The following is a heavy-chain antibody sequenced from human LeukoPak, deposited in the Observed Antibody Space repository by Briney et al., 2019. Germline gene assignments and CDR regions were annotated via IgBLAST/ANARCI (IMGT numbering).Heavy chain of an antibody. Sequence: ASVKVSCKASGYTFTSYAMNWVRQAPGQGLEWMGWINTNTGNPTYAQGFTGRFVFSLDTSVSTAYLQISSLKAEDTAVYYCARDTSYSSSWYPYYYGMDVWGQGTTVTVSS. CDR1: GYTFTSYA. CDR3: ARDTSYSSSWYPYYYGMDV. D-gene: IGHD6-13*01. CDR2: INTNTGNP. J-gene: IGHJ6*02. V-gene: IGHV7-4-1*02.